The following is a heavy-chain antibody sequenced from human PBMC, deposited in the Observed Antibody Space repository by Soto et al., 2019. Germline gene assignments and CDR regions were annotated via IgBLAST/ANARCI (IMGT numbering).Heavy chain of an antibody. CDR1: GFTFGNYA. CDR2: ISGSGDRT. Sequence: EVQLLVSGGRFVQPGGSLKLSCEASGFTFGNYAMTWVRQAPGKGLEWVSTISGSGDRTYYADSVTGRFTISRDNSKNTLYLQMHSLGVEDTAMYFCAKDTVAIRSFYFDSWAQGTLVTVSS. V-gene: IGHV3-23*01. CDR3: AKDTVAIRSFYFDS. J-gene: IGHJ4*02. D-gene: IGHD2-21*01.